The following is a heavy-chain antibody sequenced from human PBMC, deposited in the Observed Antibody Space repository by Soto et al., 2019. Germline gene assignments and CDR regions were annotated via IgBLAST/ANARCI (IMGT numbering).Heavy chain of an antibody. Sequence: ASVKVSCKASGYTFTSYDINWVRQATGQGLEWMGWMNPNSGNTGYAQKFQGRVTMTRDTSTSTVYMELSSLRSEDTAVYYCASGYYYDSSGYPPPYYYYGMDVWGQGTTVTVSS. J-gene: IGHJ6*02. D-gene: IGHD3-22*01. CDR3: ASGYYYDSSGYPPPYYYYGMDV. V-gene: IGHV1-8*01. CDR1: GYTFTSYD. CDR2: MNPNSGNT.